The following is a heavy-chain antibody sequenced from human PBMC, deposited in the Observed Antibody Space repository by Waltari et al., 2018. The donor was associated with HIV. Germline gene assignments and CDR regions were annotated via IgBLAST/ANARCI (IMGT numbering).Heavy chain of an antibody. J-gene: IGHJ6*02. V-gene: IGHV1-18*01. CDR3: ARGLGGSYYYGVDV. Sequence: VHLVPSGAEVTMPGASVRLACQTSASIFTNYGVSWVRQAPGQGLEWLGWISGYNANTNYAQRLQGRVTLTTDTSTSTAYMELRSLRSDDTAVYYCARGLGGSYYYGVDVWGQGTTVTVS. CDR1: ASIFTNYG. CDR2: ISGYNANT.